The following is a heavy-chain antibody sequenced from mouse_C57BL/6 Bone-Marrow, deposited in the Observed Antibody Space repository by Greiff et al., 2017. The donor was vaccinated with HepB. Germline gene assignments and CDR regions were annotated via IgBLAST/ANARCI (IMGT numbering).Heavy chain of an antibody. CDR2: IHPSSGST. V-gene: IGHV1-64*01. D-gene: IGHD2-3*01. Sequence: QVQLQQPGAELVKPGASVKLSCKASGYTFTSYWMHWVKQRPGQGLEWIGMIHPSSGSTNYNEKFKSKATLTVDKSSSTAYMQLSSLTSEDSAVYYCARGRGFYAGAMDYLGQGTSVTVSS. CDR3: ARGRGFYAGAMDY. CDR1: GYTFTSYW. J-gene: IGHJ4*01.